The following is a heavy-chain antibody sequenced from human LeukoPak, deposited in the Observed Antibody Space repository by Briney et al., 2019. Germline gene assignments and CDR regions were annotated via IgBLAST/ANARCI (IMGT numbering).Heavy chain of an antibody. CDR1: GFSISNDW. CDR3: TLIQGWGSGSYYRDF. D-gene: IGHD3-10*01. Sequence: PGGSLRFSCAASGFSISNDWMSWVRQAPGKGLEWVARVKSRSAGETTDYAAPVKGRFTISRDDSKNTLYLQMNSLKTEDTAVYYCTLIQGWGSGSYYRDFWGEGTLVTVSS. J-gene: IGHJ4*02. V-gene: IGHV3-15*01. CDR2: VKSRSAGETT.